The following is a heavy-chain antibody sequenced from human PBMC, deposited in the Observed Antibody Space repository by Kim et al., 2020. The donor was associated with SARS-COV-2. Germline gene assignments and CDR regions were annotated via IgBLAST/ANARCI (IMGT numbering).Heavy chain of an antibody. CDR1: GFTFSSYG. CDR3: AKDRAGNYYGMDV. Sequence: GGSLRLSCAASGFTFSSYGMHWVRQAPGKGLEWVAVISYDGSNKYYADSVKGRFTISRDNSKNTLYLQMNSLRAEDTAVYYCAKDRAGNYYGMDVWGQGT. CDR2: ISYDGSNK. D-gene: IGHD3-10*01. V-gene: IGHV3-30*18. J-gene: IGHJ6*02.